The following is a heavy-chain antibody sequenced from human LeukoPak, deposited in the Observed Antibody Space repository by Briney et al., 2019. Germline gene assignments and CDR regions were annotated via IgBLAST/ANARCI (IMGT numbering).Heavy chain of an antibody. D-gene: IGHD6-6*01. V-gene: IGHV3-7*01. CDR2: IKQDGREK. CDR1: GFTFSSYW. Sequence: GGSLRLSCAASGFTFSSYWISWVRQAPGKGLEWVANIKQDGREKYYVDSVKGRFTISRDNAKNSLYLQMNSLRAEDTAVYYCARAPGVDLYSSSGMDVWGKGTTVTVSS. CDR3: ARAPGVDLYSSSGMDV. J-gene: IGHJ6*03.